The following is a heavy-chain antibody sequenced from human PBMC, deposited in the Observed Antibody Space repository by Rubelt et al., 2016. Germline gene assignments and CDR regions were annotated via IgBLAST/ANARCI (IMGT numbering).Heavy chain of an antibody. CDR3: AHRGGLAAAGTLNWFDP. D-gene: IGHD6-13*01. CDR2: IYWDDDK. Sequence: QITLKESGPTLVKPTQTLTLTCTFSGFSLSTSGVGVGWIRQPPGKALEWLALIYWDDDKRYSPSLKSRLTITKDTSKNQVVLTMTNMDPVETATYYCAHRGGLAAAGTLNWFDPWGQGTLVTVSS. V-gene: IGHV2-5*02. CDR1: GFSLSTSGVG. J-gene: IGHJ5*02.